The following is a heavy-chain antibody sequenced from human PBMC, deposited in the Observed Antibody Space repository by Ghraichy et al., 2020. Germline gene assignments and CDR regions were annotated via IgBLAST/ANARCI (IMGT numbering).Heavy chain of an antibody. Sequence: ASVKVSCKTSGYTFNSYGISWVRQAPGQGLEWMGWISPYSGNTTYAQRLQGRVTMTTDTSTSTAYMEVTSLRSDDTAVYYCAREGYCSSTGCLNPNYYYFYGIDVWGQGTTVTVSS. CDR1: GYTFNSYG. CDR2: ISPYSGNT. J-gene: IGHJ6*02. CDR3: AREGYCSSTGCLNPNYYYFYGIDV. V-gene: IGHV1-18*04. D-gene: IGHD2-2*01.